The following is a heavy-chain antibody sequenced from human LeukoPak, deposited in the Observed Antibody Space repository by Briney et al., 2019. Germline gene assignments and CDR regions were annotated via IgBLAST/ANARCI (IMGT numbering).Heavy chain of an antibody. CDR1: GGSISNYY. Sequence: SETLSLTCTVSGGSISNYYWTWIRQPPGKGLEWIGYINNSGSTNYNPSLESRVTISVDTSKNQFSLKLTSVTAADTAVYYCTRHISGRDWFDTWGQGTLVTVPS. V-gene: IGHV4-59*08. CDR2: INNSGST. CDR3: TRHISGRDWFDT. D-gene: IGHD2-15*01. J-gene: IGHJ5*02.